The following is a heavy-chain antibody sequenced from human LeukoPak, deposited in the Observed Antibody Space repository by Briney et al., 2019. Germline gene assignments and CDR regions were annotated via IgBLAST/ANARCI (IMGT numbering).Heavy chain of an antibody. D-gene: IGHD1-26*01. Sequence: SETLSLTCTVSGGSISSSSYYWGWIRQPPGKGLEWIGSIYYSGSTYYNPSLKSRVTISVDTSKNQFSLKLSPVTAADTAVYYCARSIVGATLAIDYWGQGTLVTVSS. J-gene: IGHJ4*02. CDR3: ARSIVGATLAIDY. CDR1: GGSISSSSYY. CDR2: IYYSGST. V-gene: IGHV4-39*01.